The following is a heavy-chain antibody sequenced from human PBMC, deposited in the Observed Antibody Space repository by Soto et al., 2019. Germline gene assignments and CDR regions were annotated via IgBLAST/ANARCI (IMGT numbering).Heavy chain of an antibody. V-gene: IGHV1-46*01. Sequence: QVQLVQSGAEVKKPGASVKVSCKASGYTFTNYYIHWVRQDPGQGLEWMGIINPTSGSTNYAQKFQGRVTLTYDTSTTTVYMELSGLRSEDKAVLYCARDLAAGDHWGQGTLVTVSS. J-gene: IGHJ4*02. CDR2: INPTSGST. D-gene: IGHD6-13*01. CDR1: GYTFTNYY. CDR3: ARDLAAGDH.